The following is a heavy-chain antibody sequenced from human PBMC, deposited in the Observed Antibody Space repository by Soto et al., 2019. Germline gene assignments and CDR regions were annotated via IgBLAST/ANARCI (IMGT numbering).Heavy chain of an antibody. CDR2: ISGSGGST. J-gene: IGHJ4*02. CDR3: ANGRRGSGWFRVY. V-gene: IGHV3-23*01. CDR1: GFTFSSYA. D-gene: IGHD6-19*01. Sequence: PGGSLRLSCAASGFTFSSYAMSWVRQAPGKGLEWVSAISGSGGSTYYADSVKGRFTISRDNSKNTLYLQMNSLRAEDTAVYYCANGRRGSGWFRVYWGQGTLVTVSS.